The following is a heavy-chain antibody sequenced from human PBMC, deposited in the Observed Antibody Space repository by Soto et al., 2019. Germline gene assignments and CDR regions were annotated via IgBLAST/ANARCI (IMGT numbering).Heavy chain of an antibody. CDR2: IYHIGTI. Sequence: SLTCAVSGHSITSDYWGWIRQPPGMGLEWIGTIYHIGTIYYNPSLKSRVTISVDTSKNQFSLKLSSVTAADTAIYFCARGSTRAHIYEYWGKGKMVNVSA. CDR3: ARGSTRAHIYEY. D-gene: IGHD2-21*01. V-gene: IGHV4-38-2*01. J-gene: IGHJ4*02. CDR1: GHSITSDY.